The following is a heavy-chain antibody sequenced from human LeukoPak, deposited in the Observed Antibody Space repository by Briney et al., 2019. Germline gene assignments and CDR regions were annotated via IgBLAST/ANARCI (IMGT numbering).Heavy chain of an antibody. CDR3: ARVWSGQQLVLGDY. Sequence: GGSLRLSCAASGFTFSSCSMNWVRQAPGKGLEWVSSISPRSNYIYYADSVKGRFTISRDNAKTSLYLQMVSLRDEDTAVYYCARVWSGQQLVLGDYWGQGALVTVSS. J-gene: IGHJ4*02. CDR2: ISPRSNYI. D-gene: IGHD6-13*01. V-gene: IGHV3-21*01. CDR1: GFTFSSCS.